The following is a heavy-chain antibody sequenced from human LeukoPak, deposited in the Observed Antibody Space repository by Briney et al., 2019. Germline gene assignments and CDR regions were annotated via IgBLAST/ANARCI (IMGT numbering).Heavy chain of an antibody. J-gene: IGHJ1*01. CDR1: GFTFSTYL. Sequence: GGSLRLSCAASGFTFSTYLMSWVRQAPGKGLEWVSAISGSGGSTYYADSVKGRFTISRDNSKNTLYLQMNSLRAEDTAVYYCAKDGLGGYFQHWGQGTLVTVSS. CDR2: ISGSGGST. D-gene: IGHD3-16*01. CDR3: AKDGLGGYFQH. V-gene: IGHV3-23*01.